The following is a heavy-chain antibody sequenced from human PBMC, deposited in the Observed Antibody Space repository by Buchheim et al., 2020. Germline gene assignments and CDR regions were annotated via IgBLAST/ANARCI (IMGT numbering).Heavy chain of an antibody. D-gene: IGHD2-21*01. Sequence: EVQLVQSGAEVKKPGESLRISCKGSGYSFTNYWIGWVRQMPGKGLEWMGIVYPGDSDTRYSPSFQGQVTISVDKSHSTAYLQLSSLKASDTAMYFCARKSMIVGDGWPDYWGQGT. V-gene: IGHV5-51*01. CDR1: GYSFTNYW. CDR2: VYPGDSDT. J-gene: IGHJ4*02. CDR3: ARKSMIVGDGWPDY.